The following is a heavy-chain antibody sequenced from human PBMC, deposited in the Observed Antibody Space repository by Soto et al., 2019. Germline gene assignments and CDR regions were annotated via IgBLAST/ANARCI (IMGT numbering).Heavy chain of an antibody. CDR1: GFTFSSYG. D-gene: IGHD2-8*01. V-gene: IGHV3-33*01. CDR2: IWYDGSNK. J-gene: IGHJ3*02. CDR3: AREAYLEVDAFDI. Sequence: QVQLVESGGGVVQPGRSLRLSCAASGFTFSSYGMHWVRQAPVKGLEWEAVIWYDGSNKYYADSVKGRFTISIANSKNTLYLQMNSLREDDTAVYYCAREAYLEVDAFDIWGKGTMVTVSS.